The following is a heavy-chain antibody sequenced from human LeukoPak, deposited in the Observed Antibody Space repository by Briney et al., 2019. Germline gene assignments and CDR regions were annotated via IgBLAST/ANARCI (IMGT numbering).Heavy chain of an antibody. V-gene: IGHV5-10-1*01. CDR3: ARLISLAGIPDY. CDR2: IDPSDADT. D-gene: IGHD6-19*01. Sequence: GESLKISCKGSGYRFTNYWISWVRQMPGKGLEWMGRIDPSDADTSYSPSFQGHVTISADKPISTAYLHCSSLKASDAAMYYCARLISLAGIPDYWGQGTLVTVSS. CDR1: GYRFTNYW. J-gene: IGHJ4*02.